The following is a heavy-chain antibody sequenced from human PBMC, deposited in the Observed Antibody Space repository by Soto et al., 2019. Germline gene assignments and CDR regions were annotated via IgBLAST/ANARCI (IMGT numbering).Heavy chain of an antibody. CDR3: VRPYKLGPVTKAFSEY. CDR2: ISASTNTI. J-gene: IGHJ4*02. D-gene: IGHD4-17*01. CDR1: GFTFSDYS. V-gene: IGHV3-48*02. Sequence: GGSLRLSCAASGFTFSDYSMNWVRQAPGKGLEWVAHISASTNTIYYADSAKGRFTISRDNAEDSLYLQMGSLTDEDTAVYYCVRPYKLGPVTKAFSEYWGPGTLVTVSS.